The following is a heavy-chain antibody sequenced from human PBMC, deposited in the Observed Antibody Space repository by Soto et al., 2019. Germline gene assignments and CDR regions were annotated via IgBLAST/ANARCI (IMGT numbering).Heavy chain of an antibody. CDR3: ARDKGGVVVPAAINGMDV. D-gene: IGHD2-2*01. Sequence: ASVEVSCKASGGTFSSYAISWVRQAPGQGLEWMGGIIPIFGTANYAQKFQGRVTITADESTSTAYMELSSLRSEDTAVYYCARDKGGVVVPAAINGMDVWGQGTTVTVSS. V-gene: IGHV1-69*13. J-gene: IGHJ6*02. CDR1: GGTFSSYA. CDR2: IIPIFGTA.